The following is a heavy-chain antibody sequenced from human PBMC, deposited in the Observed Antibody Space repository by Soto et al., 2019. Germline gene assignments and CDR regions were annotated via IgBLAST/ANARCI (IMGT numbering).Heavy chain of an antibody. CDR2: INPNSGGT. CDR3: ARGLSVATTQDYYYGMDV. CDR1: GYTFTGYY. Sequence: ASVKVSCKASGYTFTGYYMHWVRQAPGQGLEWMGWINPNSGGTNYAQKFQGRVTMTRDTSISTAYMELSRLRSDDTAVYYCARGLSVATTQDYYYGMDVWGQGNTVTVSS. V-gene: IGHV1-2*02. J-gene: IGHJ6*02. D-gene: IGHD5-12*01.